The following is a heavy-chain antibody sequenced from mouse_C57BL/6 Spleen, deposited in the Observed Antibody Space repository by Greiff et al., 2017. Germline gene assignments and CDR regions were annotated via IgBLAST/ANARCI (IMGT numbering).Heavy chain of an antibody. CDR3: ARRRVYGSSFDY. J-gene: IGHJ2*01. D-gene: IGHD1-1*01. CDR1: GYSFTGYY. CDR2: INPSTCGT. V-gene: IGHV1-42*01. Sequence: VQLQQSGPELVKPGASVKISCKASGYSFTGYYMNWVKQSPEKSLEWIGEINPSTCGTTYNQKFKAKATLTVDKSSSTAYMQLNSLTSEDSAVYYCARRRVYGSSFDYWGQGTTLTVSS.